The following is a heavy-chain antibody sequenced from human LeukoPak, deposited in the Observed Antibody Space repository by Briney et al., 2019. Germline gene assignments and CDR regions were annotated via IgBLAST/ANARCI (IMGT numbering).Heavy chain of an antibody. V-gene: IGHV4-59*08. Sequence: SETLSLTCTVSGGSINRSYWGWIRQPPGKGLEWIGYIYYSGGTNYNPSLKSRVTISVDTSKNQFSLKLSSVTAADTAVYYCARHEAYYYDSSGYGAEYFQHWGQGTLVTVS. CDR3: ARHEAYYYDSSGYGAEYFQH. J-gene: IGHJ1*01. CDR2: IYYSGGT. D-gene: IGHD3-22*01. CDR1: GGSINRSY.